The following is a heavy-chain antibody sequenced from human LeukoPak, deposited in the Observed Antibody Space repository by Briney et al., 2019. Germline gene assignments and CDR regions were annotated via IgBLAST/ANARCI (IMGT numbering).Heavy chain of an antibody. CDR2: IYYSGST. CDR1: GGSFSSYY. Sequence: SETLSLTCTVSGGSFSSYYWSWIRQPPGKGLEWIGYIYYSGSTNYDPSPKSRVTISVDTSKNQFSLKLSSVTAADTAVYYCARASRGLRYFDWLGDAFDIWGQGTMVTVSS. D-gene: IGHD3-9*01. CDR3: ARASRGLRYFDWLGDAFDI. V-gene: IGHV4-59*01. J-gene: IGHJ3*02.